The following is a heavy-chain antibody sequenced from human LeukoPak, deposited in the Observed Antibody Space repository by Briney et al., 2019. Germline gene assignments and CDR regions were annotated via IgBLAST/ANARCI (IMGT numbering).Heavy chain of an antibody. J-gene: IGHJ6*02. CDR1: GYTFTSYG. Sequence: ASVTVSCKASGYTFTSYGISWVRQAPGQGLEWMGWISAYNGDTNYAQKLQGRVTMTRNTSISTAYMELSSLRSEDTAVYYCAREDYSSSWYRHLNYYYYYGMDVWGQGTTVTVSS. V-gene: IGHV1-18*01. CDR2: ISAYNGDT. CDR3: AREDYSSSWYRHLNYYYYYGMDV. D-gene: IGHD6-13*01.